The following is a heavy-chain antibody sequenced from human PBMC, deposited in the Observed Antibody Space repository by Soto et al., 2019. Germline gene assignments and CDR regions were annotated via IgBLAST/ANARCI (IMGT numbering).Heavy chain of an antibody. D-gene: IGHD3-10*01. CDR1: GGTFNTYA. CDR3: AREVQVHTPAFVY. CDR2: ISPMFGAA. V-gene: IGHV1-69*19. Sequence: QVQLVQSGAEMKKPGSSVKVSCQSSGGTFNTYAMNWVRQAPGPGPEWMGDISPMFGAANYAPKFPGRGTVTADESTGTSYMQLSSLTSEDTALYFCAREVQVHTPAFVYWGQGTLVTVSS. J-gene: IGHJ4*02.